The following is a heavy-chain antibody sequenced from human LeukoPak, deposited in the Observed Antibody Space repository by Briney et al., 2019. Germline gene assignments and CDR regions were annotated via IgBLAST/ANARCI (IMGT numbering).Heavy chain of an antibody. CDR2: IIPILGIA. V-gene: IGHV1-69*04. Sequence: SVKVSCKASGGTFSSYAISWVRQAPGQGLEWMGRIIPILGIANYAQKFQGRVTITADKSTSTAYMELSSLRSEDTAVYYCARCSGGSCTFDYWGQGTLVTVSS. CDR3: ARCSGGSCTFDY. D-gene: IGHD2-15*01. CDR1: GGTFSSYA. J-gene: IGHJ4*02.